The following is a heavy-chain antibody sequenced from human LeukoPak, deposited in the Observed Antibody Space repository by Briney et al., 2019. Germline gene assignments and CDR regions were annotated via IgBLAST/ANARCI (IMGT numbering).Heavy chain of an antibody. J-gene: IGHJ4*02. Sequence: PSETLSLTCAVYGGSFSGYYWSWMRQPPGKGLEWIGEINHSGSTNYNPSLKSRVTISVDTSKNQFSLKLSSVTAADTAVYYCARVQDFDTSGYYLGYWGQGTLVTVSS. D-gene: IGHD3-22*01. CDR1: GGSFSGYY. CDR2: INHSGST. CDR3: ARVQDFDTSGYYLGY. V-gene: IGHV4-34*01.